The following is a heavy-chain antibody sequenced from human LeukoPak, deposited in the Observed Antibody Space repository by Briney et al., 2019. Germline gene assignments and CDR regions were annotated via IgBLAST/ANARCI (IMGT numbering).Heavy chain of an antibody. Sequence: ASVKVSCKASGYTFTGYYMHWVRQAPGQGLEWMGWINPNSGGTDYAQKFQGRVTMTRDTSISTAYMELSRLRSDDTAVYYCARGVLWFGELIDYWGQGTLVTVSS. CDR3: ARGVLWFGELIDY. CDR1: GYTFTGYY. V-gene: IGHV1-2*02. D-gene: IGHD3-10*01. J-gene: IGHJ4*02. CDR2: INPNSGGT.